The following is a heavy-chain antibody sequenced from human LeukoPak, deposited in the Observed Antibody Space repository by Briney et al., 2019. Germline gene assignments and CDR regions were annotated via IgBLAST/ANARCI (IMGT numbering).Heavy chain of an antibody. V-gene: IGHV4-39*07. CDR3: AREGYDILTGYQLGIDY. CDR1: GGSISSSSYY. CDR2: IYYSGST. D-gene: IGHD3-9*01. Sequence: SETLSLTCTVSGGSISSSSYYWGWIRQPPGKGLEWIGSIYYSGSTYYNPSLKSRVTISVDTSKNQFSLKLSSVTAADTAVYYCAREGYDILTGYQLGIDYWGQGTLVTVSS. J-gene: IGHJ4*02.